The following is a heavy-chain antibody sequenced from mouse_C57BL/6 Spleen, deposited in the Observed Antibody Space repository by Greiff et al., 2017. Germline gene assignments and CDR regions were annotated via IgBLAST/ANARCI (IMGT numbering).Heavy chain of an antibody. D-gene: IGHD1-3*01. V-gene: IGHV1-52*01. CDR1: GYTFTSYW. J-gene: IGHJ4*01. CDR2: IDPSDSET. Sequence: QVHVKQPGAELVRPGSSVKLSCKASGYTFTSYWMHWVKQRPIQGLEWIGNIDPSDSETHYNQKFKDKATVTVDKSSSTAYMQLSSLTSEDSAVYYCAREVKDVRYAMDYWGQGTSVTVSS. CDR3: AREVKDVRYAMDY.